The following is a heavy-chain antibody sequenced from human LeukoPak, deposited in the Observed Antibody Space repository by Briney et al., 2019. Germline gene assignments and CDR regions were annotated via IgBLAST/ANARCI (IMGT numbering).Heavy chain of an antibody. CDR2: INHSGST. CDR3: ARDPYIVAPEGGY. J-gene: IGHJ4*02. Sequence: SETLSLTCAVYGGSFSGYYWSWIRQPPGKGLEWIGEINHSGSTNYNPSLKSRVTISVDTSKNQFSLKLSSVTAADTAVYYCARDPYIVAPEGGYWGQGTLVTVSS. CDR1: GGSFSGYY. D-gene: IGHD2-21*01. V-gene: IGHV4-34*01.